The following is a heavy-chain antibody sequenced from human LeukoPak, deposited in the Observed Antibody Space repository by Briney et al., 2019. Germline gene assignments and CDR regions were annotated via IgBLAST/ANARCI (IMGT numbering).Heavy chain of an antibody. CDR1: GGSISRYY. CDR2: IYTSGST. CDR3: AREFGSSYYYYYMDV. Sequence: SETLSLTCTVSGGSISRYYWSWIRQPAGKGLEWIGRIYTSGSTNYNPSLKSRVTMSVDTSKNQFSLKLSSVTAADTAVYYCAREFGSSYYYYYMDVWGKGTTVTVSS. V-gene: IGHV4-4*07. D-gene: IGHD3-10*01. J-gene: IGHJ6*03.